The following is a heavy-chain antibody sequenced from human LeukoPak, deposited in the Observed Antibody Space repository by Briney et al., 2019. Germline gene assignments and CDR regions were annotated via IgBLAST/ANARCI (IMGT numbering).Heavy chain of an antibody. CDR3: ARSSYYDTSGYYESIDY. J-gene: IGHJ4*02. V-gene: IGHV3-30*02. CDR2: IRYDESNK. CDR1: GFTFSNYG. D-gene: IGHD3-22*01. Sequence: GGSLRLSCAASGFTFSNYGVHWVRQAPGQGLEWVAFIRYDESNKYYGDSMKGRFTISRDNSKNTVHLQMDSLRSEDTAVYYCARSSYYDTSGYYESIDYWGQGTLVTVSS.